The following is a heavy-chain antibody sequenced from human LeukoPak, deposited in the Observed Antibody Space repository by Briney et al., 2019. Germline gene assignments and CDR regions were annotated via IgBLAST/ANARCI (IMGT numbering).Heavy chain of an antibody. D-gene: IGHD3-22*01. CDR2: IYFSVST. Sequence: SETLSLTCTVSGGSISNYYWSWIRQPPGKGLQWIGYIYFSVSTNYNPSLRSRVTISVDTSKNQFSLKLSSVTAADTAVYYCARRPTYYYDTSGYNPDWYFDLWGRGTLVTVSS. J-gene: IGHJ2*01. CDR3: ARRPTYYYDTSGYNPDWYFDL. CDR1: GGSISNYY. V-gene: IGHV4-59*08.